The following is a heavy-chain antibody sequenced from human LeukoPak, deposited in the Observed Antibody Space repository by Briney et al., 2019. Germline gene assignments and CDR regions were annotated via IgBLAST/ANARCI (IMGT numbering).Heavy chain of an antibody. V-gene: IGHV1-2*02. Sequence: ASVKVSCKASGYTFTGYYMFWVRQAPGQGLEWMGWFNPNSGRTNYAQNFQGRVTMTRDTSISTAYMELSRLRSDDTAVYYCARSIAVAGLPHYYYYMDVWGKGATVTVSS. D-gene: IGHD6-19*01. CDR1: GYTFTGYY. J-gene: IGHJ6*03. CDR2: FNPNSGRT. CDR3: ARSIAVAGLPHYYYYMDV.